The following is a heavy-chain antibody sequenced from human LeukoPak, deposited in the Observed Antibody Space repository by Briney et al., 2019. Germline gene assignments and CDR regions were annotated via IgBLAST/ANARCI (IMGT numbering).Heavy chain of an antibody. V-gene: IGHV3-9*01. Sequence: AGGSLRLSCAASGFTFDDYAMPWVRQAPGKGLEWVSGISWNSGSIGYADSVKGRFTISRDNAKNSLYLQMNSLRAEDTALYYCAKDGSGYWYYFDYWGQGTLITVSS. CDR3: AKDGSGYWYYFDY. CDR1: GFTFDDYA. J-gene: IGHJ4*02. CDR2: ISWNSGSI. D-gene: IGHD3-22*01.